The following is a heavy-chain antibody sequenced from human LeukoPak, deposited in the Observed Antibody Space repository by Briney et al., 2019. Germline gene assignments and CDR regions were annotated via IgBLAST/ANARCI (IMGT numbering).Heavy chain of an antibody. CDR3: ARDRKSYDSSGYHRHYYYYGMDV. V-gene: IGHV3-7*01. Sequence: GGSLRLSCAASGFTFSSYWMSWVRQAPGKGLEWVANIKQDGSQKYYVDSVKGRFTISRDSSKNSLYLQMNSLRAEDTAVYFCARDRKSYDSSGYHRHYYYYGMDVWGQGTTVTVSS. CDR1: GFTFSSYW. D-gene: IGHD3-22*01. CDR2: IKQDGSQK. J-gene: IGHJ6*02.